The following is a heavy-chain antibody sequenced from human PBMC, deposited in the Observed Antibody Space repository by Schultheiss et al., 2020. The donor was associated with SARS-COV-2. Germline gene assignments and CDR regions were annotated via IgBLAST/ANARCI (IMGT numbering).Heavy chain of an antibody. CDR2: IYYSGST. J-gene: IGHJ4*02. CDR1: GGSISSGGYS. D-gene: IGHD4-17*01. CDR3: ARGVDADYGLFDY. V-gene: IGHV4-30-2*05. Sequence: SETLSLTCTVSGGSISSGGYSWSWIRQPPGKGLEWIGYIYYSGSTYYNPSLKSRVTISVDTSKNQFSLKLSSVTAADTAVYYCARGVDADYGLFDYWGQGTLVTVSS.